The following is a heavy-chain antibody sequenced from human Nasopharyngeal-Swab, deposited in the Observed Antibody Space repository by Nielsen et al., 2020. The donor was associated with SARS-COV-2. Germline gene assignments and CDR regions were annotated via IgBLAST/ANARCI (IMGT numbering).Heavy chain of an antibody. CDR3: ARDYIVAHYYYGMDV. CDR1: GFTFSDYY. J-gene: IGHJ6*02. CDR2: ISSSGSTI. Sequence: LSLTCAASGFTFSDYYMSWIRQAPGKGLEWVSYISSSGSTIYYADSVKGRFTISRDNAKNSLYLQMNSLRAEDTAVYYCARDYIVAHYYYGMDVWGQGTTVTVSS. D-gene: IGHD3-16*02. V-gene: IGHV3-11*04.